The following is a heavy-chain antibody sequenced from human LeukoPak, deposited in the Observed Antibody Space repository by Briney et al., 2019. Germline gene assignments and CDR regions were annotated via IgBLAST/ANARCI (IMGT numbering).Heavy chain of an antibody. Sequence: ASVKVSCKASGYTFTSYDINWVRQATGQGLEWMGWMNPNSGNTGYAQKFQGRVTMTRNTSISTAYMELSSLRSEDTAVYYCARGGVGWWDYYYGMDVWGQGTTVTVSS. J-gene: IGHJ6*02. D-gene: IGHD2-8*02. CDR1: GYTFTSYD. CDR3: ARGGVGWWDYYYGMDV. CDR2: MNPNSGNT. V-gene: IGHV1-8*01.